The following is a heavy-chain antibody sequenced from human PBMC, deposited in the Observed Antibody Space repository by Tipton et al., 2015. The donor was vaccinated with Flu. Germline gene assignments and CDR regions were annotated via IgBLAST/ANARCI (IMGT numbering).Heavy chain of an antibody. J-gene: IGHJ3*02. CDR2: ISSSSSYI. D-gene: IGHD3-22*01. V-gene: IGHV3-21*01. CDR1: GFTFSSYS. CDR3: ATTWRSSGPHAFDI. Sequence: SLRLSCAASGFTFSSYSMNWVRQAPGKGLEWVSSISSSSSYIYYADSMKGRFTISRDNAKNSLYLQMNSLRAEDTAVYYCATTWRSSGPHAFDIWGQGTMVTVSS.